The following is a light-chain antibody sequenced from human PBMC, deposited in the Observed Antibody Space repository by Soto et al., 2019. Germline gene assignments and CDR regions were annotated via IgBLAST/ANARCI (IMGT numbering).Light chain of an antibody. CDR2: GAS. CDR3: QQYNSYSPPWT. J-gene: IGKJ1*01. V-gene: IGKV3-15*01. Sequence: VVLTQSPGTLSVSPGEGVTLSCRASQSVGNSMAWYQQKPGQAPRLLIFGASTRVTVIPARFSGSGSGTEFTLTITSLQSDDFAVYYSQQYNSYSPPWTFGQGTQVEIK. CDR1: QSVGNS.